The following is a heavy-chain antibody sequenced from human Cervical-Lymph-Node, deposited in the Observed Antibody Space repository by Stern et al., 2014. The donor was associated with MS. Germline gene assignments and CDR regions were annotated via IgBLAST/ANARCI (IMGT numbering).Heavy chain of an antibody. CDR3: ARIGGAGTFDY. CDR1: GFTFDDYD. D-gene: IGHD1-14*01. J-gene: IGHJ4*02. V-gene: IGHV3-20*04. CDR2: INWSGDNI. Sequence: EVQLVESGGGVVRPGGSLRLSCAASGFTFDDYDMSWVRQYPGQGLEWVANINWSGDNIHYAVSVKVRFNISRDNPKNSLYVQMNSLRGEDTAFYYCARIGGAGTFDYWGRGTLVTVSS.